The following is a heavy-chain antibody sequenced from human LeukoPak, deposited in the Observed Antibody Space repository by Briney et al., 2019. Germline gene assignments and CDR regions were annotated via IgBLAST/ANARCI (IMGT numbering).Heavy chain of an antibody. V-gene: IGHV3-23*01. D-gene: IGHD3-22*01. CDR3: AKHLYYYDSSGYYDY. J-gene: IGHJ4*02. CDR1: GFTFSSYA. Sequence: GASLRLSCAASGFTFSSYAMSWVRQAPGKGLEWVSAISGSGGSTYYADSVKGRFTISRDNSKNTLYLQMNSLRAEDTAVYYCAKHLYYYDSSGYYDYWGQGTLATVSS. CDR2: ISGSGGST.